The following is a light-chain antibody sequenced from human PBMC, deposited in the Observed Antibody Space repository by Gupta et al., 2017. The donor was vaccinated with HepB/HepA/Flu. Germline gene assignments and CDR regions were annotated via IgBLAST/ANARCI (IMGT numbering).Light chain of an antibody. Sequence: EIVLTQSPGTLSLSPGERVTLSCRASQSLSDTYLAWYQQKPGQAPRLLIFGASSRATGVPDRFSGSGSGTDFTLTISRLEPEDFAVYYCQHYGTSSFTFGPGTKVDI. CDR2: GAS. CDR1: QSLSDTY. CDR3: QHYGTSSFT. J-gene: IGKJ3*01. V-gene: IGKV3-20*01.